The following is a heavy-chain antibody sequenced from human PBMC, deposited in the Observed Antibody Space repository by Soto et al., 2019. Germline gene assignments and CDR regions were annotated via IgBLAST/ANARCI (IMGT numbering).Heavy chain of an antibody. Sequence: GGSLRLSCAASGFTFNNYAISWVRQAPGKGLEWVSTITGSGDSAYYADSVKGRFIISRDNSKNTLYMQMHSLGAEDSAIYYCAKGRGTNYYYHMDVWGGGTTVTVAS. D-gene: IGHD1-26*01. CDR3: AKGRGTNYYYHMDV. V-gene: IGHV3-23*01. J-gene: IGHJ6*03. CDR1: GFTFNNYA. CDR2: ITGSGDSA.